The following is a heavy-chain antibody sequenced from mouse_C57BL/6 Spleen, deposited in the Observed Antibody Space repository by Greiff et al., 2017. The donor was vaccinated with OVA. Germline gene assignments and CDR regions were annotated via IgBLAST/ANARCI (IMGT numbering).Heavy chain of an antibody. CDR3: ARNYGSSDGYAMDY. J-gene: IGHJ4*01. Sequence: VQLKESGAELVKPGASVKLSCTASGFNIKDYYMHWVKQRTEQGLEWIGRIDPEDGETKYAPKFQGKATITADTSSNTAYLQLSSLTSGDTAVYYCARNYGSSDGYAMDYWGQGTSVTVSS. D-gene: IGHD1-1*01. CDR1: GFNIKDYY. CDR2: IDPEDGET. V-gene: IGHV14-2*01.